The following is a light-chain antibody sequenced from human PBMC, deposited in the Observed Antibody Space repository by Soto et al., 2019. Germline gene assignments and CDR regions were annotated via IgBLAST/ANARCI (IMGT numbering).Light chain of an antibody. V-gene: IGLV2-23*02. Sequence: QSALTQPASVSGSPGQSITISCTGTRSDVGRYNFVSWYQQHPGKVPKLMIYEVTKRPSGVSDRFSGSKSGNTTSLTISGLQADDEADYYCCSDAGGGVYVFGTGTKLTVL. CDR3: CSDAGGGVYV. CDR1: RSDVGRYNF. J-gene: IGLJ1*01. CDR2: EVT.